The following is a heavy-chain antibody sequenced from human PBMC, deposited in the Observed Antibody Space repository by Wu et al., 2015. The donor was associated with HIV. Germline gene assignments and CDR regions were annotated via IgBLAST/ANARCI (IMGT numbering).Heavy chain of an antibody. Sequence: QVQLVQSGAEVTKPGVSVKVSCKSSGSSFTAYDINWVRQAAGHGLEWMGWMNLYSGNSGSAQKFQGRVTMTRNTSISTAYMELSSLRSDDTAVYYCTSVRRVPTYYYYGVDVWGQGTTVIVSS. D-gene: IGHD2-2*01. CDR1: GSSFTAYD. J-gene: IGHJ6*02. V-gene: IGHV1-8*01. CDR3: TSVRRVPTYYYYGVDV. CDR2: MNLYSGNS.